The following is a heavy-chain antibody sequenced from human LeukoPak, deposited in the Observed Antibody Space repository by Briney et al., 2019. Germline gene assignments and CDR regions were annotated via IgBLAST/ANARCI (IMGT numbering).Heavy chain of an antibody. V-gene: IGHV4-38-2*02. CDR2: MYHSGST. J-gene: IGHJ4*02. Sequence: LSETLSLTCTVSGYSISTGYYWGWIRQPPGQGLEWIGSMYHSGSTYYNPSLKSRVTMSADTSKNQFSLKLNSVTAADTAVYYCARVLDYYGSGTRDFDYWGQGILVTVSS. CDR3: ARVLDYYGSGTRDFDY. D-gene: IGHD3-10*01. CDR1: GYSISTGYY.